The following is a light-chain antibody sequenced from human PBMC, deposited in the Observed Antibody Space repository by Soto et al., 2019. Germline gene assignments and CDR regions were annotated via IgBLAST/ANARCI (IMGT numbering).Light chain of an antibody. J-gene: IGKJ5*01. CDR2: SAS. Sequence: DIQMTQSPPSLSASVGDRVTITCRARQGIGNSLAWYQQKPGTVPKLLIYSASTLQSGVPSRFSGSGSGTDFTLTIRSLQPEDVAAYYCQKYNTVPATFGQGTRLEIK. CDR1: QGIGNS. V-gene: IGKV1-27*01. CDR3: QKYNTVPAT.